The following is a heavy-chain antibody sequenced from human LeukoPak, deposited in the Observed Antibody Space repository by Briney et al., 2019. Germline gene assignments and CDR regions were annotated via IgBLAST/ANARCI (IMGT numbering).Heavy chain of an antibody. D-gene: IGHD3-9*01. CDR3: ASPGEYYDILTGNYYFDY. J-gene: IGHJ4*02. V-gene: IGHV4-39*01. CDR1: GGSISSSSYY. Sequence: SETLSLTCTVSGGSISSSSYYWGWIRQPRGKGLEWIESIYYSGSTYYNPSLKSRVTISVDTSKNQFSLKLSSVTAADTAVYYCASPGEYYDILTGNYYFDYWGQGTLVTVSS. CDR2: IYYSGST.